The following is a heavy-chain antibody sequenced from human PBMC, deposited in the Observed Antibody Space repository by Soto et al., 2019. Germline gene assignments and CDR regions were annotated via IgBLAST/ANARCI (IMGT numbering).Heavy chain of an antibody. Sequence: PSQTLCLTCAMSGYSVSSNIAAWNCIRQSPSRGLEWLGRTYYRSKWYNDYAVSVKSRITINPDTSKNQFSLQLNSVTPEDTAVYYCARGSTHLTYGMDVWGQGTTVTVSS. CDR3: ARGSTHLTYGMDV. V-gene: IGHV6-1*01. J-gene: IGHJ6*02. D-gene: IGHD7-27*01. CDR2: TYYRSKWYN. CDR1: GYSVSSNIAA.